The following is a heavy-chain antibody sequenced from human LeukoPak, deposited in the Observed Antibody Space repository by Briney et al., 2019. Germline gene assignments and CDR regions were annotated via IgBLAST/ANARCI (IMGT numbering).Heavy chain of an antibody. D-gene: IGHD6-19*01. V-gene: IGHV3-30*04. J-gene: IGHJ4*02. Sequence: GGSLRLSCAASGFTFSSYAMHWVRQAPGKGLEWVAVISYDGSNKYYADSVKGRFTISRDNSKNTLYLQMNSLRAEDTAVYYCARALKTGYSSGWYIDYRGQGTLVTVSS. CDR1: GFTFSSYA. CDR3: ARALKTGYSSGWYIDY. CDR2: ISYDGSNK.